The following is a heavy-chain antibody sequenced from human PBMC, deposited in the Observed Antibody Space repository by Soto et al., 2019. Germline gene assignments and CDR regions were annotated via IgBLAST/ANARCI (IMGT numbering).Heavy chain of an antibody. D-gene: IGHD1-26*01. CDR2: IWHDGSNK. V-gene: IGHV3-33*01. J-gene: IGHJ4*02. CDR3: ARDGGATGSYYFDY. Sequence: QVQLVESGGGVVQPGRSLRLSCAASGFTFSSYGMHWVRQAPGKGLEWVAVIWHDGSNKYYADSVKGRFTISRDNSKNTLYLQMNSLRAEDTAVYYCARDGGATGSYYFDYWGQGTLVTVSS. CDR1: GFTFSSYG.